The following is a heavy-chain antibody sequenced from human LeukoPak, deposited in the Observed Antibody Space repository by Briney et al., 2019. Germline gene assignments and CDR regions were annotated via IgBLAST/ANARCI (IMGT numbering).Heavy chain of an antibody. Sequence: PSETLSLTCAVYGGSFSGYYWSWIRQPPGKGLEWIGEINHSGSTNYNPSLKSRVTISVDTSKNQFFLKLSSVTAADTAVYYCASRGGITFGGVIEKDYWGQGTLVTVSS. D-gene: IGHD3-16*02. CDR1: GGSFSGYY. CDR2: INHSGST. CDR3: ASRGGITFGGVIEKDY. V-gene: IGHV4-34*01. J-gene: IGHJ4*02.